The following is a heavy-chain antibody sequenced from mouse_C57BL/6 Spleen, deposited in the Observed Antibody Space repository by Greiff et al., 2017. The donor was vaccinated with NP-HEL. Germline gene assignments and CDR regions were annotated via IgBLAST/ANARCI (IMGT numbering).Heavy chain of an antibody. J-gene: IGHJ3*01. V-gene: IGHV1-52*01. Sequence: VKLVESGAELVRPGSSVKLSCKASGYTFTSYWMHWVKQRPIQGLEWIGNIDPSDSETHYNQKFKDKATLTVDKSSSTAYMQLSSLTSEDSAVYYCARGHLPAYWGQGTLVTVSA. D-gene: IGHD2-1*01. CDR3: ARGHLPAY. CDR1: GYTFTSYW. CDR2: IDPSDSET.